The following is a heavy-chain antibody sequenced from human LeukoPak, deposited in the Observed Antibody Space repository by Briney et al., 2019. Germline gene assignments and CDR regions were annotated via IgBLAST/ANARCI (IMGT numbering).Heavy chain of an antibody. J-gene: IGHJ4*02. D-gene: IGHD2-2*01. CDR2: ISAYNGNT. CDR1: GYTFTSYG. CDR3: ARGDCSSTSCFNFDY. V-gene: IGHV1-18*04. Sequence: ASVKVSCKASGYTFTSYGISWVRQAPGQGLEWMGWISAYNGNTNYAQKLQGRVTMTTDTPTSTAYMELRSLRSDDTAVYYCARGDCSSTSCFNFDYWGQGTLVTVSS.